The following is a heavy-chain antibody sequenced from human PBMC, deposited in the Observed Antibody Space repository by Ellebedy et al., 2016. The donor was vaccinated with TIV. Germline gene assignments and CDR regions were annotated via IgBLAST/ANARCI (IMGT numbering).Heavy chain of an antibody. CDR2: INSDGSSA. D-gene: IGHD1-26*01. V-gene: IGHV3-74*01. CDR1: GFTFSSYW. J-gene: IGHJ6*03. CDR3: AGAEPHFYYCMDV. Sequence: GESLKISCGASGFTFSSYWMHWVRQAPGKGLVWVSRINSDGSSANYADSVEGRFTISRDNAKNTLYLQMNSLRAEDTGVYYCAGAEPHFYYCMDVWGKGTTVTVSS.